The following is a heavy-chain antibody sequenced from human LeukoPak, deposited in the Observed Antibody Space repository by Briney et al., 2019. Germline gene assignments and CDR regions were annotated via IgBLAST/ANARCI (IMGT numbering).Heavy chain of an antibody. D-gene: IGHD2-15*01. CDR3: ARAGGSAIDIDY. CDR2: IFHSGST. Sequence: SETLSLTYTVSGYSISSGYFWGWIRQPPGQGLEWIGNIFHSGSTYYNPSLRSRVTISLDTSKNQFSLKPNSVTAADTAVYYCARAGGSAIDIDYWGQGTLVTVSS. CDR1: GYSISSGYF. V-gene: IGHV4-38-2*02. J-gene: IGHJ4*02.